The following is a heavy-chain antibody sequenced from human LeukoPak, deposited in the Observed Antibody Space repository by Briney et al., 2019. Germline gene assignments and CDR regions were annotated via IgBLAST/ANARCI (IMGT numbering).Heavy chain of an antibody. D-gene: IGHD3-16*01. V-gene: IGHV1-3*01. J-gene: IGHJ4*02. Sequence: GASVKVSCKASGYTFSRYGMHWVRQAPGQRLEWMGWINAGSENTKYSQKFQGRVSITRDTSASTGYMELSSLTSEDTAVYYCARDLYGDYFDYWGQGTLVTVSS. CDR3: ARDLYGDYFDY. CDR1: GYTFSRYG. CDR2: INAGSENT.